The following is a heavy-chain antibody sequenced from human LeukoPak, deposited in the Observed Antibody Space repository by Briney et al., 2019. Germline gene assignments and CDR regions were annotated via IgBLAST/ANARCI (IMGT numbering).Heavy chain of an antibody. Sequence: GGSLRLSCAASGFPFSSYSMTWVRQAPGKGLEWVANIKPDGTTKFYVDSVKGRFTISRDNSKNTLYLQMNSLRAEDTAVYYCARDRGYSYGSFDYWGQGTLVTVSS. CDR2: IKPDGTTK. J-gene: IGHJ4*02. CDR1: GFPFSSYS. CDR3: ARDRGYSYGSFDY. V-gene: IGHV3-7*01. D-gene: IGHD5-18*01.